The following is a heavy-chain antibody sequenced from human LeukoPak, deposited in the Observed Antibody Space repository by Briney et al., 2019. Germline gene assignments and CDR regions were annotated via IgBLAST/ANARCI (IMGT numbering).Heavy chain of an antibody. CDR2: IYDSGFT. CDR1: GGSFSGYY. D-gene: IGHD2-21*02. J-gene: IGHJ6*02. V-gene: IGHV4-34*01. Sequence: SETLSLTCAASGGSFSGYYWSWVRQPPGKGLEWIGEIYDSGFTDYNPSLKNRVTISVDTSKRQFSLRLGSVTAADTAVYYCARTVIVRNNYYYYYGMDVWGRGTTVTVSS. CDR3: ARTVIVRNNYYYYYGMDV.